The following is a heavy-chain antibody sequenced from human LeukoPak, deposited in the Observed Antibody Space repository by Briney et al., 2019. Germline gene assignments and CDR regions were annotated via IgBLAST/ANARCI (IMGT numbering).Heavy chain of an antibody. V-gene: IGHV1-2*02. CDR1: GYTFTGYY. D-gene: IGHD2-21*02. J-gene: IGHJ6*03. Sequence: ASVKVSCKASGYTFTGYYMHWVRQAPGQGLEWMGWINPNSGGTNYAQKFQGRVTMTRDTSISTAYMELSRLRSDDTAVYYRARELQRYYYMDVWGKGTTVTVSS. CDR3: ARELQRYYYMDV. CDR2: INPNSGGT.